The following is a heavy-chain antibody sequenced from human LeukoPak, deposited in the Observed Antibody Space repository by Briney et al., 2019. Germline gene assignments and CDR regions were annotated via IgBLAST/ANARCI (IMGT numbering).Heavy chain of an antibody. CDR2: IYYSGST. CDR1: GGSISSGGYY. J-gene: IGHJ3*02. D-gene: IGHD2-21*02. Sequence: SETLSLTCTVSGGSISSGGYYWSWIRQHPGKGLEWIGYIYYSGSTYYNPSLKSRVTISVDTPKNQFSLKLSSVTAADTAVYYCARDGLWMGYRQNCGGDCYDGLGAFDIWGQGTMVTVSS. V-gene: IGHV4-31*03. CDR3: ARDGLWMGYRQNCGGDCYDGLGAFDI.